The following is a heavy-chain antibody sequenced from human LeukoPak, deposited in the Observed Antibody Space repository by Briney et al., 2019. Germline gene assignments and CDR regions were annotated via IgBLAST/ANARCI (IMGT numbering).Heavy chain of an antibody. D-gene: IGHD4-23*01. V-gene: IGHV3-20*04. CDR1: GFTFDDYG. CDR3: AVDYGGDFGTF. J-gene: IGHJ4*02. CDR2: INWNGGST. Sequence: PGGSLRLSCAASGFTFDDYGMSWVRQVPGKGLEWVSGINWNGGSTGYADSVKGRFTISRDNAKSSLYLQMNSLRAEDTAVYYCAVDYGGDFGTFWGPGTLVTVSS.